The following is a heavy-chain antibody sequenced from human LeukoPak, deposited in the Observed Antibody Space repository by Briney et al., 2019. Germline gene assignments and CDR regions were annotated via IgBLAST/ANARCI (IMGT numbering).Heavy chain of an antibody. Sequence: GGSLRLSCAASGFTFSSYSMNWVRQAPGKGLEWVSSISSSSSYIYYADSVKGRFTISRDNAKNSLYLQMKSLRTEDTAVYYCAKGYGWEASYYYYYMDVWGKGTTVTISS. CDR2: ISSSSSYI. J-gene: IGHJ6*03. V-gene: IGHV3-21*01. CDR1: GFTFSSYS. CDR3: AKGYGWEASYYYYYMDV. D-gene: IGHD1-26*01.